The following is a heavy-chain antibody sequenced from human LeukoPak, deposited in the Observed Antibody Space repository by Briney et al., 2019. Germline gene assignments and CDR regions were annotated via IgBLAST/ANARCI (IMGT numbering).Heavy chain of an antibody. J-gene: IGHJ5*02. V-gene: IGHV3-11*01. CDR1: GLTFSDHY. CDR3: ARVGSSRGWFDP. CDR2: ISTSGTTT. Sequence: GGTLRLSCTGSGLTFSDHYMTWIRQAPGKGLEWISYISTSGTTTHYADSVKGRFTISRADAKTSVYLQMEGLRADDTAVYYCARVGSSRGWFDPWGHGTLVTVSS. D-gene: IGHD3-10*01.